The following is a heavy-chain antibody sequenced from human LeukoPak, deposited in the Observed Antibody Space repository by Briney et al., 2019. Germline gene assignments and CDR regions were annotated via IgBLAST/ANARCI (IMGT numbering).Heavy chain of an antibody. D-gene: IGHD6-19*01. CDR3: ARLISVAGTGAFDI. V-gene: IGHV3-66*01. J-gene: IGHJ3*02. Sequence: GGSLRLSCAASAFTVSSNYMTWVRQAPGKGLEWVSVIYSGGTRYYADSVTGRFTISRENSKNTLYLQMNTLRAEDTAVYYCARLISVAGTGAFDIWGQGTMVTVSS. CDR1: AFTVSSNY. CDR2: IYSGGTR.